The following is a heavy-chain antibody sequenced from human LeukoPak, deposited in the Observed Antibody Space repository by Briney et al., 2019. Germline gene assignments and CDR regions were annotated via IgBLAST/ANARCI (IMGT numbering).Heavy chain of an antibody. CDR1: GFTFSDSA. D-gene: IGHD3-16*02. CDR2: ISFSGANS. V-gene: IGHV3-23*01. J-gene: IGHJ3*01. CDR3: ARDIQLST. Sequence: LTGGSLRLSCAASGFTFSDSAMTWVRQAPGKGLDWVSLISFSGANSYYADSVKGRFTISRDNSKDTLFLQMNSLRAEDAAIYYCARDIQLSTWGLGTMVTVSS.